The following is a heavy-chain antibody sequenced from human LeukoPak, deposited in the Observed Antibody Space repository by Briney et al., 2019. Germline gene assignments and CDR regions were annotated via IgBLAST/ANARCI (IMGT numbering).Heavy chain of an antibody. CDR1: GGSISSYY. CDR3: ARYTSMIAFHARGFDI. Sequence: SETLSPTCTVSGGSISSYYWSWIRQPPGKGLEWIGYIYYSGSTNYNPSLKSRVTISVDTSKNQFSLKLSSVTAADTAVYYCARYTSMIAFHARGFDIWGQGTLVTVSS. D-gene: IGHD5-18*01. V-gene: IGHV4-59*01. CDR2: IYYSGST. J-gene: IGHJ3*02.